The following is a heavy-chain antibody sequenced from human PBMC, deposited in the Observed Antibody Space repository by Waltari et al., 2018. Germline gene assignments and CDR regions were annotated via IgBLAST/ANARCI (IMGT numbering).Heavy chain of an antibody. CDR3: ARDPYSSPHRMDV. Sequence: QVQLQESGPGLVKPSQTLSLTCTVSGGSISSGSYYWSWIRQPAGKGLEWIGRIYTSGSTNYNPSLKSRVTISVDTSKNQFSLKLSSVTAADTAVYYCARDPYSSPHRMDVWGKGTTVIVSS. D-gene: IGHD6-13*01. CDR1: GGSISSGSYY. CDR2: IYTSGST. V-gene: IGHV4-61*02. J-gene: IGHJ6*04.